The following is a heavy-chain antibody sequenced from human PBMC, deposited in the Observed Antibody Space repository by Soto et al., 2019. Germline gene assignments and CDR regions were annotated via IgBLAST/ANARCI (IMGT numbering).Heavy chain of an antibody. V-gene: IGHV2-5*02. J-gene: IGHJ4*02. CDR3: AHRPPHCSSTSCYPVYYFDY. Sequence: QITLKESGPTLVKPTQTLTLTCTFSGFSLSTSGVGVVWIRQPPGKALEWLALIYWDDDKRYSPSLKSRLTFTKDTSKNQVVLTMPNMDPVDTATYYGAHRPPHCSSTSCYPVYYFDYWGQGTLVTVSS. CDR2: IYWDDDK. CDR1: GFSLSTSGVG. D-gene: IGHD2-2*01.